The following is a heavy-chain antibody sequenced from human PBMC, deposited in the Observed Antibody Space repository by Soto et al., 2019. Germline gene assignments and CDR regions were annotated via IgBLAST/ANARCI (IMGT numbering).Heavy chain of an antibody. V-gene: IGHV4-59*08. D-gene: IGHD3-22*01. CDR3: ARLTYYYDSSGENDFDY. CDR2: IYYSGST. Sequence: SETVSLTCTVSGCSISSYYWSWIRQPPGKGLEWIGYIYYSGSTNYNPSLKSRVTISVDTSKNQFSLKLSSVTAADTAVYYCARLTYYYDSSGENDFDYWGQGTLVTVSS. CDR1: GCSISSYY. J-gene: IGHJ4*02.